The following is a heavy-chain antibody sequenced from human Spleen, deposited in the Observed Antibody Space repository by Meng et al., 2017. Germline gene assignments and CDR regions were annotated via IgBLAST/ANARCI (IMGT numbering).Heavy chain of an antibody. CDR2: INHSGST. D-gene: IGHD4-11*01. J-gene: IGHJ4*02. CDR3: ARGPTTMAHDFDY. V-gene: IGHV4-34*01. Sequence: QVQLQQWGAGLLKLWETLSLTCVVSGGSFSDYYWSWIRQPPGKGLEWIGEINHSGSTNYNPSLESRAAISVDTSQNNLSLKLSSVTAADSAVYYCARGPTTMAHDFDYWGQGTLVTVSS. CDR1: GGSFSDYY.